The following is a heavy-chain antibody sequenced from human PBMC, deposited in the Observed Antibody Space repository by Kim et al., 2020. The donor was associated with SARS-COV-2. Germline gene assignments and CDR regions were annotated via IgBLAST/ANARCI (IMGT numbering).Heavy chain of an antibody. Sequence: GGSLRLSCAASGFTFSSYAMNWVRQAPGKGLEWVSVVSGSGGSTFYADSVKGRFTISRDNSKNTLYLQMNSLRAEDTAIYYCAKAIVGYCSGGSCCDDYWGQGTLVTVSS. CDR1: GFTFSSYA. J-gene: IGHJ4*02. CDR3: AKAIVGYCSGGSCCDDY. CDR2: VSGSGGST. D-gene: IGHD2-15*01. V-gene: IGHV3-23*01.